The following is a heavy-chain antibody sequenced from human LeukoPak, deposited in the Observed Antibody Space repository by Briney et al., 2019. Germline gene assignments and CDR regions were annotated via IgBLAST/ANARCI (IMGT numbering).Heavy chain of an antibody. CDR1: GGSFSGYY. V-gene: IGHV4-34*01. D-gene: IGHD3-16*01. CDR2: INHSGST. CDR3: AKALQGGAFDI. J-gene: IGHJ3*02. Sequence: SETLSLTCAVYGGSFSGYYWSWIRQPPGKGLEWIGEINHSGSTNYNPSLKSRVTISVDTSKNQFSLKLSSVTAADTAVYYCAKALQGGAFDIWGQGTMVTVSS.